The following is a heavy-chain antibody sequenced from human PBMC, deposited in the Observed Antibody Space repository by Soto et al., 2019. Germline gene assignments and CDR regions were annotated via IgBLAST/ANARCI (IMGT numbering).Heavy chain of an antibody. CDR3: ARGIAVAGCWFDY. CDR1: GFTFRSYS. J-gene: IGHJ4*02. D-gene: IGHD6-19*01. V-gene: IGHV3-48*01. Sequence: GGSQRLSCAASGFTFRSYSMNWVRQAPGKGLEWVSYISSSSSTIYYADSVKGRFTISRDSAKNSLYLQMNSLRAEDTAVYYCARGIAVAGCWFDYWGQGTLVTVSS. CDR2: ISSSSSTI.